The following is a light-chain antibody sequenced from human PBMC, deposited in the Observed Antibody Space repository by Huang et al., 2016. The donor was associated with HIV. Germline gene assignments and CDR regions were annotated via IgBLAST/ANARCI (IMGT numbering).Light chain of an antibody. V-gene: IGKV1-39*01. CDR1: QSFSSS. J-gene: IGKJ2*01. CDR2: AAS. Sequence: DIQMTQSPSSLSASVGDRVTISCRSSQSFSSSLNWYQQRPGKAPKLLIDAASSLQSGDPTRFSGSGSGTDFGRTISSLQPEDFAAYYYQQSDSTPYTFGQGTELGIK. CDR3: QQSDSTPYT.